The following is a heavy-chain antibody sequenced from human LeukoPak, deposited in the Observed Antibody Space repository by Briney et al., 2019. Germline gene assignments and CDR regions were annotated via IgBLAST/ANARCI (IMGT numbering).Heavy chain of an antibody. J-gene: IGHJ4*02. V-gene: IGHV3-74*01. CDR2: INSDGSST. Sequence: GGSLRLSCAASGFSFSSYWMHWVRQAPGEGLVCVSRINSDGSSTSYADSVKGRFTISRDNAKNTLYLQSNRLNGEDTAVSSCEVLSKYSGSDYCFDYWGQGTLVTVSS. CDR3: EVLSKYSGSDYCFDY. CDR1: GFSFSSYW. D-gene: IGHD1-26*01.